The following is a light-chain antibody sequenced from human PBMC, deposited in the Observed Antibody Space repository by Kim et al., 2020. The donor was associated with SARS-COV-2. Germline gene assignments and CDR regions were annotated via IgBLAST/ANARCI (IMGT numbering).Light chain of an antibody. J-gene: IGKJ4*01. V-gene: IGKV3D-20*02. CDR1: QRLTTNY. CDR2: EIF. CDR3: QQHHDAPLT. Sequence: SPGERVTLSCRASQRLTTNYLAWYQQKPGQAPRLLIYEIFNRAAGIPDRFSGSGSGTDFTLTISRLEPEDFAVYYCQQHHDAPLTFGGGTKVDIK.